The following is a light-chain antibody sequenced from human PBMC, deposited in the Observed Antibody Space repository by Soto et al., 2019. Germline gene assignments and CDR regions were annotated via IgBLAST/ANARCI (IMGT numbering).Light chain of an antibody. CDR3: QQSYTAVFT. CDR2: GAS. Sequence: DIQMTQSPSSLSASVGDRVTITCRASRSIRNYLNWYQQKPGKVPNLLIYGASSLQSGVPSRFSGSGYENDFTLTINNLQPEDFATYYCQQSYTAVFTFGPGTKVDIK. CDR1: RSIRNY. J-gene: IGKJ3*01. V-gene: IGKV1-39*01.